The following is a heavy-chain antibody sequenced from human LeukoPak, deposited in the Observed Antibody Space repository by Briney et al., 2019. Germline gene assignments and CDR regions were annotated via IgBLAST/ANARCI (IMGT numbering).Heavy chain of an antibody. CDR1: GGSISSYY. J-gene: IGHJ6*02. Sequence: PSETLSLTCTVSGGSISSYYWSWIRQPPGKGLEWIGYIYYSGSTNYNPSLKSRVTISVDTSKNQFSLKLSSVTAADTAVYYCAGFDIIYYYGMDVWGQGTTVTVSS. CDR2: IYYSGST. CDR3: AGFDIIYYYGMDV. V-gene: IGHV4-59*08. D-gene: IGHD3-9*01.